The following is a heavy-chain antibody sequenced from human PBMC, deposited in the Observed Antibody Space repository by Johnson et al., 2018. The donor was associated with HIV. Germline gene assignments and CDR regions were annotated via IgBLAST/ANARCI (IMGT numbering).Heavy chain of an antibody. V-gene: IGHV3-11*04. D-gene: IGHD3-22*01. CDR2: IKSDGSSI. J-gene: IGHJ3*02. CDR1: GFTVSSNY. Sequence: QVQLMESGGGVVQPGRSLRLSCAASGFTVSSNYMSWVRQAPGKGLVWVSRIKSDGSSINYADSVKGLFTISRDNAKNSLYLQMNSLRAEDTAVYYCAKGSGYYAAFDMWGQGTMVTVSS. CDR3: AKGSGYYAAFDM.